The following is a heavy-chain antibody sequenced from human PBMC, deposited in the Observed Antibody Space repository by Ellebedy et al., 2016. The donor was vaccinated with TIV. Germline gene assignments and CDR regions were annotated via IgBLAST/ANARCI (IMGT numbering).Heavy chain of an antibody. Sequence: SETLSLTXTVSGGSISSSSYYWGWIRQPPGKGLEWIGSIYYSGSTYYNPSLKSRVTISVDTSKNQFSLKLSSVTAADTAVYYCARDRVVVPAILFGMDVWGQGTTVTVSS. D-gene: IGHD2-2*01. J-gene: IGHJ6*02. V-gene: IGHV4-39*07. CDR1: GGSISSSSYY. CDR3: ARDRVVVPAILFGMDV. CDR2: IYYSGST.